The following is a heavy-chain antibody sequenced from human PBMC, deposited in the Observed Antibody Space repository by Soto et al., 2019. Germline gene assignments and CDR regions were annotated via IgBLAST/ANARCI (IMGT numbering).Heavy chain of an antibody. V-gene: IGHV1-69*06. CDR3: THPPVFSSGNCLDP. J-gene: IGHJ5*02. CDR2: IIPIVGTV. CDR1: GGTFSTLG. D-gene: IGHD6-19*01. Sequence: SVKVSCKASGGTFSTLGSRWVRQAPGQGLEWMGGIIPIVGTVNYAHMFPGRITFTANKSTPPVYMELSSLTSEDTAVYYCTHPPVFSSGNCLDPWGQGTLVTVSS.